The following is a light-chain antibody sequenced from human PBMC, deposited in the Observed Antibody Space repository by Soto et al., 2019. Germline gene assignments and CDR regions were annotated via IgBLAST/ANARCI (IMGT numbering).Light chain of an antibody. CDR1: QSVSSSY. Sequence: EIVLTQSPGTLSLSPGERATLSCRASQSVSSSYLAWYQQKPGQAPRLLIYGASSRATAIPDRFSGSGSGTDFALTSSRLEPEDFAVYYCQQYDSSPVTFGQGTKVEIK. J-gene: IGKJ1*01. V-gene: IGKV3-20*01. CDR3: QQYDSSPVT. CDR2: GAS.